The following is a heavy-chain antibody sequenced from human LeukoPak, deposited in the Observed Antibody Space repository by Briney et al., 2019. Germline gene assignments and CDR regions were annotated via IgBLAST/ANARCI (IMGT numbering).Heavy chain of an antibody. Sequence: GGSLRLSCAASGFTFSSYSMNWVRQAPGKGLEWVSYISSSSSTIYYADSVKGRFTLSRDNAKNSLYLQMNSLRAEDTAVYYCARDPPTYYDFWSGYYTSNWFDPWGQGTLVTVSS. D-gene: IGHD3-3*01. J-gene: IGHJ5*02. V-gene: IGHV3-48*01. CDR1: GFTFSSYS. CDR2: ISSSSSTI. CDR3: ARDPPTYYDFWSGYYTSNWFDP.